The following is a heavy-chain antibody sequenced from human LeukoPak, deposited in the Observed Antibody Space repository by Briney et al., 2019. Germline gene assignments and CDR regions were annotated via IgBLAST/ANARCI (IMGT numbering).Heavy chain of an antibody. CDR2: IYDSGST. Sequence: SETLSLTCTVSGVSISSFYWSWIRQSPGRGLEWIGYIYDSGSTNYNPSLKSRVTISVDTSKNQFSLKLSSVTAADTAVYYCARDTYDILTGYYTGQHPWGQGTLVTVSS. V-gene: IGHV4-59*01. CDR1: GVSISSFY. D-gene: IGHD3-9*01. J-gene: IGHJ5*02. CDR3: ARDTYDILTGYYTGQHP.